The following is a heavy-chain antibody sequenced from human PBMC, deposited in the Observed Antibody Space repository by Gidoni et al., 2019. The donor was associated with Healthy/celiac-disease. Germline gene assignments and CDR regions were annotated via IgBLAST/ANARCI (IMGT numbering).Heavy chain of an antibody. CDR3: ARGEGYCSSTSCYPRSLDY. V-gene: IGHV1-2*02. CDR1: GYTFTGYY. D-gene: IGHD2-2*01. Sequence: QVQLVQSGAEVKKPGASVKVSCKASGYTFTGYYMHWVRQAPGQGLEWMGWINPNSGGTNYAQKFQGRVTMTRDTSISTAYMELSRLRSDDTAVYYCARGEGYCSSTSCYPRSLDYWGQGTLVTVSS. CDR2: INPNSGGT. J-gene: IGHJ4*02.